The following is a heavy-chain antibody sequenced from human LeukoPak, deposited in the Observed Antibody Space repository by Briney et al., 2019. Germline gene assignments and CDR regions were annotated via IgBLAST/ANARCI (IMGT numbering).Heavy chain of an antibody. Sequence: ASVKVSCKASGGTFSSYAISWVRQAPGHGLEWLGGIIPLFGTANYAQKFQGRVTITADESTSTAYMELSSLRSEDTAVYYCASGGRNYYDSRGYDYFELWGRGALVTVSS. J-gene: IGHJ2*01. CDR2: IIPLFGTA. CDR3: ASGGRNYYDSRGYDYFEL. CDR1: GGTFSSYA. D-gene: IGHD3-22*01. V-gene: IGHV1-69*13.